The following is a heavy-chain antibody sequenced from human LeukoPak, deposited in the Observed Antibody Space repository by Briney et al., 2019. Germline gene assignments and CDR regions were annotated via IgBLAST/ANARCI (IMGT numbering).Heavy chain of an antibody. CDR3: ARRRGPAAPFDY. Sequence: ASVKVSCKASGYTFTGYYMHWVRQAPGQGLEWVGWINPNSGGTNYAQKFQGRVTMTRDTSISTAYMELSRLRSDDTAVYYCARRRGPAAPFDYWGQGTLVTVSS. CDR2: INPNSGGT. D-gene: IGHD2-2*01. V-gene: IGHV1-2*02. CDR1: GYTFTGYY. J-gene: IGHJ4*02.